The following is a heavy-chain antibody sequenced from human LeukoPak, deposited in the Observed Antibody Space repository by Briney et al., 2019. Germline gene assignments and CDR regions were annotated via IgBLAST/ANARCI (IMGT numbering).Heavy chain of an antibody. CDR3: ARDMAGLFYGMDV. Sequence: PGGSLRLSCAASGFTFSSYGMHWVRQAPGKGLEWVAVIWYDGSNKYYADSVKGRFTISRDNSKNTLYLQMNSLRAEDTAVYYCARDMAGLFYGMDVWGQGTTVTVSS. CDR2: IWYDGSNK. D-gene: IGHD6-19*01. CDR1: GFTFSSYG. V-gene: IGHV3-33*01. J-gene: IGHJ6*02.